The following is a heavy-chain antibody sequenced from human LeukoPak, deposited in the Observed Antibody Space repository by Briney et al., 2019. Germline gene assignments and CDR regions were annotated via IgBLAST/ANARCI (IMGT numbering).Heavy chain of an antibody. CDR1: GGSISSYY. Sequence: ASETLSLTRTVSGGSISSYYWSWIRQPPGKGLEWIGYIYYSGSTNYNPSLKSRVTISVDTSKNQFSLKLSSVTAADTAVYYCARDLHDAFDIWGQGTMVTVSS. V-gene: IGHV4-59*01. CDR3: ARDLHDAFDI. CDR2: IYYSGST. J-gene: IGHJ3*02.